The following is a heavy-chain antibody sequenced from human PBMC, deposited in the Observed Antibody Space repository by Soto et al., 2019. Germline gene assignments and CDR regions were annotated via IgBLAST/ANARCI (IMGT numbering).Heavy chain of an antibody. J-gene: IGHJ6*02. V-gene: IGHV5-51*01. CDR1: GYSFTSYW. Sequence: ESLKISDEGCGYSFTSYWLGRERQRPGKGVEWMGIIYPGDSDTRYSPSFQGQVTISADKSISTAYLKWNSLTASYTAMYYCARPIVVGGTYGMDVWGQGTTVTVSS. CDR3: ARPIVVGGTYGMDV. CDR2: IYPGDSDT. D-gene: IGHD6-19*01.